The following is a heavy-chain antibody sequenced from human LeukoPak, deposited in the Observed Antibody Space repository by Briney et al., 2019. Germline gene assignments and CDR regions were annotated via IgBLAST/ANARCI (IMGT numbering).Heavy chain of an antibody. J-gene: IGHJ6*03. CDR3: ARQHDSYYYYYIDV. V-gene: IGHV4-38-2*01. CDR1: GYSISNGYY. CDR2: LYHSDSA. Sequence: SETLSRTCAVSGYSISNGYYWVWIRQPPGRGLEWIGSLYHSDSAYYNTSLRSRVSMSVDTSKNQFSLTLSFVTAADTAVYYCARQHDSYYYYYIDVWGSGTTVTVSS.